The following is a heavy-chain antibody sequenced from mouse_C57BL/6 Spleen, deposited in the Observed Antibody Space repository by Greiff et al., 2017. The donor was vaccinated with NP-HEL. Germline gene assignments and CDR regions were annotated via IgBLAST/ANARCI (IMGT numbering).Heavy chain of an antibody. CDR2: INPSSGYT. V-gene: IGHV1-4*01. CDR1: GYTFTSYT. D-gene: IGHD1-1*01. J-gene: IGHJ2*01. CDR3: AREEATYGSSYFDY. Sequence: QVQGVESGAELARPGASVKMSCKASGYTFTSYTMHWVKQRPGQGLEWIGYINPSSGYTKYNQKFKDKATLTADKSSSTAYMQLSSLTSEDSAVDYCAREEATYGSSYFDYWGQGTTLTVSS.